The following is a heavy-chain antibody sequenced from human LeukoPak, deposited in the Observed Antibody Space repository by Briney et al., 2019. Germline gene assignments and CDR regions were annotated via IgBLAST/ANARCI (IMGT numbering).Heavy chain of an antibody. J-gene: IGHJ4*02. CDR1: GYTFTNYY. CDR3: ARATWGLDY. V-gene: IGHV1-46*01. D-gene: IGHD7-27*01. CDR2: INPSGGST. Sequence: GASVKVSCKASGYTFTNYYMHRVRQAPGQGLEWMGIINPSGGSTSYAQKFQGRVSMTRDMSTRTVYMELSSLRSEDTAVYYCARATWGLDYWGQGTLVTVSS.